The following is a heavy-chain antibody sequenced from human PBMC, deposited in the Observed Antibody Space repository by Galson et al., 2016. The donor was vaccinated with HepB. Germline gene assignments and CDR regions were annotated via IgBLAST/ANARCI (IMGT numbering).Heavy chain of an antibody. CDR1: GGTLSSYP. CDR2: IIPILGIA. J-gene: IGHJ5*02. CDR3: ARPKADDSGDYNWFDP. Sequence: SVKVSCKASGGTLSSYPISWVRQAPGQGLEWMGRIIPILGIANSAQRFQGGLALTAGKSTTTAYMQLSNLTSEDTAVYYCARPKADDSGDYNWFDPWGQGTLVTVSS. D-gene: IGHD4-17*01. V-gene: IGHV1-69*02.